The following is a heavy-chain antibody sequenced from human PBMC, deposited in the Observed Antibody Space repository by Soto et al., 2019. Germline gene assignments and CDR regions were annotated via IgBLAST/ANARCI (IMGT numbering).Heavy chain of an antibody. D-gene: IGHD3-22*01. Sequence: SETLSLTCSVSGGSISSYYWSWIRQPPGKGLEWIGYIYYSGSTNYNPSLKSRVTISVDTSKNQFSLKLSSVTAADTAVYYCARQEDYYDSSGYYSDYWGQGTLVTVSS. CDR1: GGSISSYY. CDR2: IYYSGST. CDR3: ARQEDYYDSSGYYSDY. J-gene: IGHJ4*02. V-gene: IGHV4-59*08.